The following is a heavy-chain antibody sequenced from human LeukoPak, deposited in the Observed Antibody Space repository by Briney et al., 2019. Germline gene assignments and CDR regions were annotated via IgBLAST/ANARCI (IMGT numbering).Heavy chain of an antibody. CDR3: TTSKTGKDYSNSGY. CDR2: IKSKTDGGTT. D-gene: IGHD4-11*01. CDR1: GFTFSNAW. Sequence: PGGSLRLSCAASGFTFSNAWMSWVRQAPGKGLEWVGRIKSKTDGGTTDYAAPVKGRFTISRDDSKNTLYLQMNSLKTEDTAVYYCTTSKTGKDYSNSGYWGQGTLVTVSS. V-gene: IGHV3-15*01. J-gene: IGHJ4*02.